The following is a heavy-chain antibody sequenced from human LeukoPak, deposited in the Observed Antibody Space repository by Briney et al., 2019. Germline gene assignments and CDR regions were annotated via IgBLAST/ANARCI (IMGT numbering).Heavy chain of an antibody. V-gene: IGHV1-2*02. J-gene: IGHJ6*03. D-gene: IGHD4-11*01. CDR3: ATSAGDYRAGHYYYMGV. CDR2: INPNTAGT. CDR1: GYTFTGYY. Sequence: ASVTVSCKASGYTFTGYYFHWVRQAPGQGLEWMGWINPNTAGTNYAQKFLGGVTLTWDTSISTAYMELNRLTSDDTAVYYCATSAGDYRAGHYYYMGVWGKGAAVTVSS.